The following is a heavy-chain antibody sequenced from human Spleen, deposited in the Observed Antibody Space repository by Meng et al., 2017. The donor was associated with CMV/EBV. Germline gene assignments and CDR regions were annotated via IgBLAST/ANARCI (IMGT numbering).Heavy chain of an antibody. J-gene: IGHJ5*02. V-gene: IGHV3-30*02. Sequence: GGSLRLSCAASGFTFSSYGMHWVRQAPGKGLEWVAFIRYDGNNKYYAASVKGRFTISRDNSKNTLYLQMNSLRAEDTAVYYCARDLGGKTRFDPWGQGTLVTVSS. CDR2: IRYDGNNK. CDR1: GFTFSSYG. CDR3: ARDLGGKTRFDP.